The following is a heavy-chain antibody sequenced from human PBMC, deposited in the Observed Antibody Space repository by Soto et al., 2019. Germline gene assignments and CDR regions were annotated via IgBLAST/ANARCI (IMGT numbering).Heavy chain of an antibody. V-gene: IGHV3-23*01. CDR3: ATSLEYYYDNSGYPY. J-gene: IGHJ4*02. Sequence: GGSLRLSCAASGFPFSSYAMSWVRQSPGKGLEWVSAISVSGGSTYYADSVKGRFTISRDNSKNTLYLQMNSLRAEDTALYYCATSLEYYYDNSGYPYSGQGTFVTVSS. CDR1: GFPFSSYA. CDR2: ISVSGGST. D-gene: IGHD3-22*01.